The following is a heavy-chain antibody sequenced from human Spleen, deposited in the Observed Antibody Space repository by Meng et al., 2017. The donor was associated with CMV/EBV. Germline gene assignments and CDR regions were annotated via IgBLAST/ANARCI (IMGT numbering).Heavy chain of an antibody. J-gene: IGHJ4*02. CDR2: INPDTGAT. Sequence: ASVKVSCKASGYTFTKYFMHWVRQAPGQGLEWMGWINPDTGATYYAQKFQGRVTLTRDTSITTAYMDLSSLRSDDTAVYFCAANYYDPSGYSYSVYWGQGTLVTVSS. D-gene: IGHD3-22*01. CDR1: GYTFTKYF. V-gene: IGHV1-2*02. CDR3: AANYYDPSGYSYSVY.